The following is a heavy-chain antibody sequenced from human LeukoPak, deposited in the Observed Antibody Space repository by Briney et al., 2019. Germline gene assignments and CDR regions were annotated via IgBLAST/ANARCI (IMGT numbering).Heavy chain of an antibody. Sequence: GGSLRLSCAASGFTFSNYNMNWVRQAPGKGLEWVSYISSSSSTIYYADSVKGRFTISRHNSKNTLYLQMNSLSTEDTAVYYCARGPDNYGDPYFDYWGQGTLVTVSS. CDR3: ARGPDNYGDPYFDY. V-gene: IGHV3-48*01. J-gene: IGHJ4*02. D-gene: IGHD4-17*01. CDR1: GFTFSNYN. CDR2: ISSSSSTI.